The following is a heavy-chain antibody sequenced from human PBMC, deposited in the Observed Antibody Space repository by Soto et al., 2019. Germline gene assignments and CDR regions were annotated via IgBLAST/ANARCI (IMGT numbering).Heavy chain of an antibody. CDR2: IYYTGST. J-gene: IGHJ4*02. CDR1: GASISSGNYC. CDR3: ARGREEAGGPFDY. D-gene: IGHD3-10*01. Sequence: QVQLQESGPGLVKPSQTLSLTCSVSGASISSGNYCWSWIRQHPGKGLEWIGYIYYTGSTYYNPSLRSRITISEDMSKNHFSLRLSSVTAADTAVYYCARGREEAGGPFDYWGQGTLVTVSS. V-gene: IGHV4-31*03.